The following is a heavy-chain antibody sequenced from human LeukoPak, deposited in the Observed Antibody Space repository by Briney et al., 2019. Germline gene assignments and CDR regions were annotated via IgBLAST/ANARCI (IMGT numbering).Heavy chain of an antibody. V-gene: IGHV4-39*01. CDR1: GGSISSTSYY. D-gene: IGHD3-10*01. J-gene: IGHJ6*02. Sequence: SETLSLTCTVSGGSISSTSYYWGWIRQPPGKGLEWIGTIYYSGSTYYNPSLKSRVTISVDTSKNQFSLKLSSVTAADTAVYYCARQYTNYYASWTPGSPYYYYGMDVWGQGTTVTVSS. CDR2: IYYSGST. CDR3: ARQYTNYYASWTPGSPYYYYGMDV.